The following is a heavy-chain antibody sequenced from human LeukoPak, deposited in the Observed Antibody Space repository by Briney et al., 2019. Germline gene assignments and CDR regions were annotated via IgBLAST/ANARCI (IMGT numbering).Heavy chain of an antibody. CDR1: GFTFGDYA. J-gene: IGHJ4*02. CDR2: IRSKAYGGTT. D-gene: IGHD3-22*01. CDR3: TRDHDSSGYRY. Sequence: GGSLRLSCTASGFTFGDYAMSWFRQAPGKGLEWVGFIRSKAYGGTTEYAASVKGRFTISRDDSKSIAYLQMNSLKTEDTAVYYCTRDHDSSGYRYWGQGTLVTVSS. V-gene: IGHV3-49*03.